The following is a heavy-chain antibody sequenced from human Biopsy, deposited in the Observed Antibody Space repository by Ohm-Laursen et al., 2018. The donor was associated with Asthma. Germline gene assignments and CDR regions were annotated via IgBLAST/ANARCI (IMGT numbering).Heavy chain of an antibody. CDR3: ARAVDYSHYYGIDV. J-gene: IGHJ6*02. D-gene: IGHD3-10*01. Sequence: SSVKVSCKTSGYTFNSAVITWVRQAPGQGLEWMGGISVYNGNTKVAQKLQDRVTMITDTSTSTAYMELRSLRSDDTAVYFCARAVDYSHYYGIDVWGQGTTVTVS. CDR2: ISVYNGNT. CDR1: GYTFNSAV. V-gene: IGHV1-18*01.